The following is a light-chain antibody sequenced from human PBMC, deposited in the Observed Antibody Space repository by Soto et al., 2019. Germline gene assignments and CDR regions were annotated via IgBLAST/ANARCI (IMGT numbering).Light chain of an antibody. V-gene: IGLV2-11*01. Sequence: QSVLTQPRSVSGSPGQSVTISCTGTSSDVGGYNYVSWYQQHPGKAPKLMIYDVSKLPSGVPDRFSGSKSGNTASLTISGLQAEDEADYYCCSYAGSYWVFGGGTKVTVL. CDR1: SSDVGGYNY. CDR3: CSYAGSYWV. J-gene: IGLJ2*01. CDR2: DVS.